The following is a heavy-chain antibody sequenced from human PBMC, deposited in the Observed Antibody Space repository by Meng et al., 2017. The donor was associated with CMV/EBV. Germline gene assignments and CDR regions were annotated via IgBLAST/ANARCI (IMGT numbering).Heavy chain of an antibody. D-gene: IGHD4/OR15-4a*01. CDR1: GGTFSSYA. V-gene: IGHV1-69*10. Sequence: SVKVSCKASGGTFSSYAISWVRQAPGQGLEWMGGIIPILGIANYAQKFQGRVTITADKSTSTAYMELSSLRSEDTAVYYCASMVVTRGWFDPWGQGTLVTVSS. J-gene: IGHJ5*02. CDR2: IIPILGIA. CDR3: ASMVVTRGWFDP.